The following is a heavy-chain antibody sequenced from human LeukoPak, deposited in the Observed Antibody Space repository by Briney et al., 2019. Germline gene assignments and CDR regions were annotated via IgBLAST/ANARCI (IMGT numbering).Heavy chain of an antibody. CDR3: ARGGSGSYYKTIDY. J-gene: IGHJ4*02. Sequence: PSETLSLTCTVSGGSISSGDYYWRWIRQPPGKGLEWIGYIYYSGSTYYNPSLKSRFTISVDTSKNQFSLKLSSVTAADTAVYYCARGGSGSYYKTIDYWGQGTLVTVSS. CDR2: IYYSGST. D-gene: IGHD3-10*01. CDR1: GGSISSGDYY. V-gene: IGHV4-30-4*01.